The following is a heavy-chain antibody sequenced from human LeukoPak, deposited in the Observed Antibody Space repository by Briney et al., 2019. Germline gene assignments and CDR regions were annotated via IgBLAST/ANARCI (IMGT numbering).Heavy chain of an antibody. CDR3: ARGGIVVVPAAMFTFPDV. D-gene: IGHD2-2*01. CDR1: GFTFSSYS. Sequence: PGGSLRLSCAASGFTFSSYSMNWVRQAPGKGLEWVSSISSSSSYIYYADSVKGRFTISRDNAKNSLYLQMNSLRAEATAVYYCARGGIVVVPAAMFTFPDVWGKGTTVTISS. J-gene: IGHJ6*04. V-gene: IGHV3-21*01. CDR2: ISSSSSYI.